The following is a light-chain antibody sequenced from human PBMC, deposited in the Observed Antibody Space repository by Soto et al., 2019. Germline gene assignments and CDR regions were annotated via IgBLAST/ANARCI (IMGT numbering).Light chain of an antibody. J-gene: IGKJ1*01. Sequence: EVVLTQAPGTLPLSPWEIATLPCEASPSVSSSYLGCYQQTPGQAPRLLIYGASSRATGIPDRFSGSGSGTDFTPTISRLEPEDFAVYYCQQYVSSPWTFGQGTKVDIK. CDR1: PSVSSSY. CDR2: GAS. CDR3: QQYVSSPWT. V-gene: IGKV3-20*01.